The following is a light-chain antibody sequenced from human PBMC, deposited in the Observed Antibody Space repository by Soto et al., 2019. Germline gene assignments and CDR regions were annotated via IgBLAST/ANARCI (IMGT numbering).Light chain of an antibody. CDR2: GAS. J-gene: IGKJ1*01. V-gene: IGKV1-5*01. CDR3: QHYKMYSPWT. Sequence: DIQMTQSPSTLSTSVGARVTITYPASQSISSWLAWSQQKPGNAPKLLIYGASSLESGVPARFSGSGSGTEFTLSISSLQPDDFATYYCQHYKMYSPWTFGQGTKVDI. CDR1: QSISSW.